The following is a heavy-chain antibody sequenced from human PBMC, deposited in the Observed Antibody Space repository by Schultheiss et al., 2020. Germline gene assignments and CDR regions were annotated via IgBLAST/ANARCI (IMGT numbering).Heavy chain of an antibody. Sequence: GGSLRLSCAASGFTFSSYAMHWVRQAPGKGLEWVSYISSSGSTIYYADSVKGRFTISRDNAKNSLYLQMNSLRAEDTAVYYCAREAVATIWNGMDVWGQGTTVTVSS. D-gene: IGHD5-12*01. J-gene: IGHJ6*02. CDR2: ISSSGSTI. V-gene: IGHV3-48*04. CDR3: AREAVATIWNGMDV. CDR1: GFTFSSYA.